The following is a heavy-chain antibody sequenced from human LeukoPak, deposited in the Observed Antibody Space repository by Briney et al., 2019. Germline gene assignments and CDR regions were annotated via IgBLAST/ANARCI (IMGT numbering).Heavy chain of an antibody. J-gene: IGHJ4*02. D-gene: IGHD3-10*01. CDR2: IYYSGST. CDR1: GGSISSSSYY. V-gene: IGHV4-39*07. CDR3: ARGLDDYGSGSFDY. Sequence: SETLSLTCTVSGGSISSSSYYWGWIRQPPGKGLEWIGSIYYSGSTYYNPSLKSRVTISVDTSKNQFSLKLSSVTAADTAVYYCARGLDDYGSGSFDYWGQGTLVTVSS.